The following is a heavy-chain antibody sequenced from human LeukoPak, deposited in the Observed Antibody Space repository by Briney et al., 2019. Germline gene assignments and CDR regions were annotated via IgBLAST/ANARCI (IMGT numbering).Heavy chain of an antibody. J-gene: IGHJ1*01. V-gene: IGHV1-18*01. CDR1: GYTFTSYG. Sequence: ASVKVSCKASGYTFTSYGISWVRQAPGQGLEWMGWISAYNGNTNYAQKLQGRVTMTTDTPTSTAYMELRSLRSDDTAVYYCARSPDVTGSYYVPFQHWGQGTLVTVSS. D-gene: IGHD1-26*01. CDR3: ARSPDVTGSYYVPFQH. CDR2: ISAYNGNT.